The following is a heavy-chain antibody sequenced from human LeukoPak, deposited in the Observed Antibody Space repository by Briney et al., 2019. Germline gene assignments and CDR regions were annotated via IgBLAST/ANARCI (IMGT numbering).Heavy chain of an antibody. V-gene: IGHV1-69*13. Sequence: VNLSCKASGGTFSSYAISWVRQAPGQGLEWIGGIIPIFGTANYAQEFQGRVTITADESKSTAYMELSSLRSEDTAVYYCARDDYYGSGTQPYFDYWGQGTLVTVSS. J-gene: IGHJ4*02. CDR3: ARDDYYGSGTQPYFDY. D-gene: IGHD3-10*01. CDR2: IIPIFGTA. CDR1: GGTFSSYA.